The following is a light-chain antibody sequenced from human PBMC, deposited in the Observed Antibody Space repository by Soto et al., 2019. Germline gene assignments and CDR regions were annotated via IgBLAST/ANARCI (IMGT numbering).Light chain of an antibody. CDR2: GAS. CDR3: QQYGRHGFT. V-gene: IGKV3-20*01. J-gene: IGKJ3*01. Sequence: EIVLTQSPGTLSLSPGERATLSCRASQSVSSSYLAWYQQKPGQAPRLLIYGASSRATGIPDRFSGSGSGTDFTLTISRLEPEDFAVYYCQQYGRHGFTFGPGTKVDIK. CDR1: QSVSSSY.